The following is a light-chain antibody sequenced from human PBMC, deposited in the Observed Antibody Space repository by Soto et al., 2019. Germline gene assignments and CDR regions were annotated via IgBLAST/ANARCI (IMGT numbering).Light chain of an antibody. CDR1: QSVSSSY. CDR2: GAS. Sequence: EIVLTQSPGTLSLSPGERATLSCRASQSVSSSYLAWYQQKPGQAPKLLIYGASSRATGIPDRFSGSGSGTDFTLTISRLEPEDFAVYSCQQYGSSPLTFSGGTKVDIK. J-gene: IGKJ4*01. V-gene: IGKV3-20*01. CDR3: QQYGSSPLT.